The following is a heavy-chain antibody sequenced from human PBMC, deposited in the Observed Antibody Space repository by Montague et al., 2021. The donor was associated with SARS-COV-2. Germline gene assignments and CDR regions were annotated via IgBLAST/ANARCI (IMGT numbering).Heavy chain of an antibody. V-gene: IGHV4-4*02. CDR2: ICQAVGT. Sequence: SETLSLTCAVSGASISSDNWWNWVRQSPGKGLEWIGEICQAVGTNYNPSLKSRVTIAVDNFSNQVSLKMTSVTAADTAIYYCARVVRGCSGHSCYFDPWGQEPWSPSPQ. CDR1: GASISSDNW. CDR3: ARVVRGCSGHSCYFDP. J-gene: IGHJ5*02. D-gene: IGHD2-2*01.